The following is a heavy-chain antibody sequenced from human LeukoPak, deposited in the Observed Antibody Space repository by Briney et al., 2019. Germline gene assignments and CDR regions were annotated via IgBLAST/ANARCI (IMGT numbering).Heavy chain of an antibody. CDR2: ISGSGGST. Sequence: GGTLRLSCAASGFTFSSYGMSWVRQAPGKGLEWVSAISGSGGSTYYADSVKGRFTISRDNAKNSLYLQMNSLRAEDTAVCYCARSIAAAGGDYWGQGTLVTVSS. J-gene: IGHJ4*02. D-gene: IGHD6-13*01. CDR1: GFTFSSYG. V-gene: IGHV3-23*01. CDR3: ARSIAAAGGDY.